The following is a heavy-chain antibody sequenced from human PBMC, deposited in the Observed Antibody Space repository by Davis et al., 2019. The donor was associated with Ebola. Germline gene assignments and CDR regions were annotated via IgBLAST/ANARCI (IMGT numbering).Heavy chain of an antibody. J-gene: IGHJ4*02. D-gene: IGHD3-10*01. CDR3: AKDYYGSGRPLDY. CDR1: GFTFSSYG. Sequence: HTGGSLRLSCAASGFTFSSYGMHWVRQAPGKGLVWVSRINSDGSSTSYADSVKGRFTISRDNAKNTLYLQMNSLRAEDTAVYYCAKDYYGSGRPLDYWGQGTLVTVSS. V-gene: IGHV3-74*01. CDR2: INSDGSST.